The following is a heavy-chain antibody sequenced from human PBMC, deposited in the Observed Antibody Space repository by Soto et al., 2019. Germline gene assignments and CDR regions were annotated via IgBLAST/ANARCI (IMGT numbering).Heavy chain of an antibody. Sequence: ESGGGLVQPGGSLRLSCAASGFTFSPYAMSWVRQAPGKGLEWVSAISGSGGSSYYAASVKGRFTISRDDSKNTLYLQMNSLRAEDTAVYYCAKDGTFSSISLYYFDYWGLGTLVTVSS. CDR2: ISGSGGSS. CDR1: GFTFSPYA. J-gene: IGHJ4*02. CDR3: AKDGTFSSISLYYFDY. D-gene: IGHD3-3*02. V-gene: IGHV3-23*01.